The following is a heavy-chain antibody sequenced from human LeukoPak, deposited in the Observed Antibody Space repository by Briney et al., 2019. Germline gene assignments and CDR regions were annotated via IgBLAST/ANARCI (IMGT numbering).Heavy chain of an antibody. D-gene: IGHD5-24*01. CDR3: ARPVEMTTRGDY. V-gene: IGHV3-30*19. J-gene: IGHJ4*02. CDR1: GFTFSSYG. CDR2: ISYNGSNQ. Sequence: PGGSLRLSCAASGFTFSSYGMHWVRQAPGKGLEWVAVISYNGSNQYYADSVKGRFIISRDNSENTLFLQMNSLRAEDTAVYYCARPVEMTTRGDYWGQGTLVTVSS.